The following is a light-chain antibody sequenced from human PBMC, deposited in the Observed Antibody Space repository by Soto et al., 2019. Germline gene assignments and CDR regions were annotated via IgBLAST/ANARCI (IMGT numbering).Light chain of an antibody. V-gene: IGKV3-20*01. Sequence: EIVLTQSPGTLSLSPGEGGTLSCRASQSLRSSYLAWYQQKPGQAPRLLIYGASRRATGIPDRFSGSGSGTDFTLTINRLEPEDFAVYYCHQYSSSPRTFGQGTKVDIK. CDR2: GAS. J-gene: IGKJ1*01. CDR1: QSLRSSY. CDR3: HQYSSSPRT.